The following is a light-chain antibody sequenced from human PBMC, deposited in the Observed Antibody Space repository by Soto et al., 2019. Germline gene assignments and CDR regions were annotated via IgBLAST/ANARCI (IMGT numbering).Light chain of an antibody. CDR1: RSISYW. V-gene: IGKV1-5*01. CDR3: QQYNTYWT. Sequence: DIQMTQSPSTLSASVGDRVTITCRASRSISYWLAWYQQKPGKAPKVLIYDASSLESGVPSRFSGSGSGTEFTLTINSLQPDDLATYYCQQYNTYWTLGQGTKVDIK. J-gene: IGKJ1*01. CDR2: DAS.